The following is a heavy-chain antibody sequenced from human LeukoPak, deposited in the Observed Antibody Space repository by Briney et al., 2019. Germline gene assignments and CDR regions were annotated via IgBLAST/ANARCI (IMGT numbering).Heavy chain of an antibody. CDR2: MNPKSGTT. Sequence: ASVKVSCKASGYSFTDYTINWVRQATGQGLEWMGWMNPKSGTTGYAQKFQGRVTITRNTSTNTSYLEVNNLKSADTAVYYCARAEGDSTWFGWFDAWGQGTLVTVS. CDR3: ARAEGDSTWFGWFDA. J-gene: IGHJ5*02. CDR1: GYSFTDYT. V-gene: IGHV1-8*03. D-gene: IGHD3-10*01.